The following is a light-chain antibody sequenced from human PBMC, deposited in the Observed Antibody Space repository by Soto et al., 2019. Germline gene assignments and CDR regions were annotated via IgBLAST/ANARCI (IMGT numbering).Light chain of an antibody. CDR3: QQYGSSGT. CDR2: AAS. J-gene: IGKJ1*01. CDR1: QVIGND. Sequence: AIQMTQSPSSLSASVGDRVTMSCRASQVIGNDLAWYQQTPGKAPRILIFAASNLQSGVPSRFSGSGSGTDFPLTISRLQPEDFATYYCQQYGSSGTFGQGTKVDIK. V-gene: IGKV1-6*01.